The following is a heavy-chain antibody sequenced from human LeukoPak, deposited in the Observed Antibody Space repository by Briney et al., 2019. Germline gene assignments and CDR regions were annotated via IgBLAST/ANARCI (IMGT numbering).Heavy chain of an antibody. CDR3: AKGELHFNTCSFDY. CDR1: GFTFSSYA. CDR2: ISYDGNHK. V-gene: IGHV3-30*04. J-gene: IGHJ4*02. Sequence: GGSLRLSCAASGFTFSSYAMHWVRQAPGNGLEWVAVISYDGNHKYYGDSVKGRLTISRDNSRNTLYLQMDSLKTEDTAVYYCAKGELHFNTCSFDYWGQGTLVTVSS. D-gene: IGHD1-26*01.